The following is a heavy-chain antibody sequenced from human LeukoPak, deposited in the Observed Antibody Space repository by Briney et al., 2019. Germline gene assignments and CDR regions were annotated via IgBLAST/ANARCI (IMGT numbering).Heavy chain of an antibody. CDR3: AAELYGVYTDCCTFHI. CDR1: GFTFSTSA. J-gene: IGHJ3*02. V-gene: IGHV1-58*01. Sequence: SVKVSCKTSGFTFSTSAVQWVRQARGQRLEWIGWIIVGSGATNYAQSLQGRFTIARDISTNTAYMELSSLGSEDSAVYYCAAELYGVYTDCCTFHIWGQGTMVTVSS. CDR2: IIVGSGAT. D-gene: IGHD4-17*01.